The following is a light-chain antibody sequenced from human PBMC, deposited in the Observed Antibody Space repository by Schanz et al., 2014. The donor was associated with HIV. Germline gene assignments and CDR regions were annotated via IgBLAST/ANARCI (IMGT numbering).Light chain of an antibody. Sequence: DIQMTQSPSTLSASVGDRITITCRASQSISTYVNWYQQKPGKAPKLLISAASSLQSGVPSRFSGSGSGTDFTLTISSLQPEDFATYYCQQSYSTPDTFGQGTKLEIK. CDR3: QQSYSTPDT. CDR2: AAS. V-gene: IGKV1-39*01. J-gene: IGKJ2*01. CDR1: QSISTY.